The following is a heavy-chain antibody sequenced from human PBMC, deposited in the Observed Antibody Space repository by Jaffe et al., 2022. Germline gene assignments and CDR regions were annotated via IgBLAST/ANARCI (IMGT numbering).Heavy chain of an antibody. CDR1: GFTFSSYE. J-gene: IGHJ6*03. Sequence: EVQLVESGGGLVQPGGSLRLSCAASGFTFSSYEMNWVRQAPGKGLEWVSYISSSGSTIYYADSVKGRFTISRDNAKNSLYLQMNSLRAEDTAVYYCARWGEVAATEYYYYYYMDVWGKGTTVTVSS. CDR2: ISSSGSTI. CDR3: ARWGEVAATEYYYYYYMDV. D-gene: IGHD2-15*01. V-gene: IGHV3-48*03.